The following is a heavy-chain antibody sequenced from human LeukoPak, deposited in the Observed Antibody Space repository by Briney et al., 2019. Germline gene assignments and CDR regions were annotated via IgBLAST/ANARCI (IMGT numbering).Heavy chain of an antibody. CDR3: ARVGSIAVAGTYYYYGMDV. CDR2: ICYSGST. J-gene: IGHJ6*02. V-gene: IGHV4-59*12. CDR1: GGSISSYY. D-gene: IGHD6-19*01. Sequence: PSETLSLTCTVSGGSISSYYWSWIRQPPGKGLEWIGYICYSGSTNYNPSLKSRVTISVDTSKNQFSLKLSSVTAADTAVYYCARVGSIAVAGTYYYYGMDVWGQGTTVTVSS.